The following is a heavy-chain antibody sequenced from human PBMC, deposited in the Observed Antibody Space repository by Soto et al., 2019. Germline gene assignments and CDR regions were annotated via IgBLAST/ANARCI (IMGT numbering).Heavy chain of an antibody. CDR2: INAGNGNT. CDR3: ARAGAMAADFDY. Sequence: QVQLVQSGAEEKKPGASVKVSCKASGYTFTGYAMHWVRQAAGQRLEWMGWINAGNGNTKYSQKFQGRVTITRDTSASTAYMELSSLRSEDTAVYYCARAGAMAADFDYWGQGTLVTVSS. J-gene: IGHJ4*02. D-gene: IGHD6-19*01. CDR1: GYTFTGYA. V-gene: IGHV1-3*05.